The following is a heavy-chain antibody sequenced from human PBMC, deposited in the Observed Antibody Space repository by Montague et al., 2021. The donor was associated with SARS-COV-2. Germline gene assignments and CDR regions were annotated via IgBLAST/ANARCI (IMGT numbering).Heavy chain of an antibody. Sequence: SETLSLTCAVYGGSFSGYYWNWIRQPPGKGLEWIGEINHSGSTNYNPSLKSRVTISVDTSNNQFSLKLTSVTAADTGIYFCAREASYSSVSWGQGTLVLVSS. CDR1: GGSFSGYY. V-gene: IGHV4-34*01. J-gene: IGHJ5*02. CDR3: AREASYSSVS. D-gene: IGHD5/OR15-5a*01. CDR2: INHSGST.